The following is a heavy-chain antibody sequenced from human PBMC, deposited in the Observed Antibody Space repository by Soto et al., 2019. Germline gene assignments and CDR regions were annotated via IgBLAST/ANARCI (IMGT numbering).Heavy chain of an antibody. CDR1: GFTFSSYG. CDR2: IWYDGSNK. CDR3: ARPYIAVAGTPVYAFDI. J-gene: IGHJ3*02. Sequence: GGSLRLSCAASGFTFSSYGMHWVRQAPGKGLEWVAVIWYDGSNKYYADSVKGRFTISRDNSKNTLYLQMNSLRAEDTAVYYCARPYIAVAGTPVYAFDIWGQGTMVTVSS. V-gene: IGHV3-33*01. D-gene: IGHD6-19*01.